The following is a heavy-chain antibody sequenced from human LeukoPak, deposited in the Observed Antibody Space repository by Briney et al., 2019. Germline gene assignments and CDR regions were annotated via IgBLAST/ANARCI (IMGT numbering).Heavy chain of an antibody. CDR2: IYYSGST. CDR3: ARVYCSSTSCPQGYYYGMDV. V-gene: IGHV4-59*01. CDR1: GGSISSYY. J-gene: IGHJ6*02. Sequence: TSETLSLTCTVSGGSISSYYWSWIRQPPGKGLEWIGYIYYSGSTNYNPSLKSRVTISVDTSKNQFSLKLSSVTAADTAVYYCARVYCSSTSCPQGYYYGMDVWGQGTTVTVSS. D-gene: IGHD2-2*01.